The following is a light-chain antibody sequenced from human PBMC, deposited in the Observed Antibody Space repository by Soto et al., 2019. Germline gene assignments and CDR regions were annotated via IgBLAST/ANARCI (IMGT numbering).Light chain of an antibody. CDR2: GAS. V-gene: IGKV3-20*01. CDR3: QQYGSSPRT. Sequence: LTQSPGTLSLSPGERATLSCRASQSVSSSYLAWYQQKPGQAPRLLIYGASSRATGIPDRFSGSGSGTDFTLTISRLEPEDFAVYYCQQYGSSPRTFGQGTKLEIK. CDR1: QSVSSSY. J-gene: IGKJ2*01.